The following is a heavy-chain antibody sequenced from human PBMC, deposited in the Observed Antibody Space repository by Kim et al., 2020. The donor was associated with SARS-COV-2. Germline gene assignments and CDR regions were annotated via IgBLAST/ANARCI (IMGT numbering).Heavy chain of an antibody. V-gene: IGHV4-39*01. Sequence: SETLSLTCTVSGASISSSGYYWSWIRQPPGKGLEWIGSVNYTGSTYYNPSLKSRVTISVDTSKNQFSLKLSSVTAADTAVYYCARLFRGTSILFLGLLQFDYWGQGTLVTVSS. J-gene: IGHJ4*02. CDR2: VNYTGST. CDR3: ARLFRGTSILFLGLLQFDY. CDR1: GASISSSGYY. D-gene: IGHD2-2*02.